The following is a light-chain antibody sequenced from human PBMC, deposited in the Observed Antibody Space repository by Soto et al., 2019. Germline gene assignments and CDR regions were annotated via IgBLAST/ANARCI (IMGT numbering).Light chain of an antibody. Sequence: QPVLTQPPSASGTPGQRVTISCSGSYSNIGNNNVNWYQQLPGTAPKLLIYSNNQRPSGVPDRFSGSKSGTSASLAISGLQSEDEADYYCAVWDDSLKGVLFGGGTKVTVL. J-gene: IGLJ2*01. CDR1: YSNIGNNN. CDR3: AVWDDSLKGVL. V-gene: IGLV1-44*01. CDR2: SNN.